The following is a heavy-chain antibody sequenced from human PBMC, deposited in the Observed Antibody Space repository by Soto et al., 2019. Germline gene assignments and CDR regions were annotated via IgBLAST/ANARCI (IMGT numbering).Heavy chain of an antibody. V-gene: IGHV3-13*01. CDR2: IGTAGDT. CDR3: ARVRGGPSYWYFDL. Sequence: VGSLRLSCAASGFTFSSYDMHWVRQATGKGLEWVSAIGTAGDTYYPGSVKGRFTISRENAKNSLYLQMNSLRAGDTAVYYCARVRGGPSYWYFDLWGRGTLVTVSS. CDR1: GFTFSSYD. J-gene: IGHJ2*01. D-gene: IGHD3-10*01.